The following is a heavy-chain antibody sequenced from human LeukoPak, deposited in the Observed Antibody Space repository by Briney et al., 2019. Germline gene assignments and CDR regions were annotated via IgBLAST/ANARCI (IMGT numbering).Heavy chain of an antibody. D-gene: IGHD6-13*01. Sequence: SVKVSCKASGGTFSSYAISWVRQVPGQGLEWMGGIIPIFGTANYAQKFQGRVTITTDESTSTAYMELSSLRSEDTAVYYCARAYSSSWYHYYYMDVWGKGTTVTVSS. V-gene: IGHV1-69*05. CDR3: ARAYSSSWYHYYYMDV. J-gene: IGHJ6*03. CDR2: IIPIFGTA. CDR1: GGTFSSYA.